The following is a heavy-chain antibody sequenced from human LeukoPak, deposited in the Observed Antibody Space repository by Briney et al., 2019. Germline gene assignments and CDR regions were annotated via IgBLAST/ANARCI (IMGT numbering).Heavy chain of an antibody. V-gene: IGHV3-23*01. CDR3: AKSRNNLFDP. Sequence: PGESLTLSCAASGFTLTSYAMSWVRQAPGKGLEWVSTISSSGESDRTVYADSVKGRFTISRDNSKNTLYLQINSLRAEDTAVYYCAKSRNNLFDPWGQGTLVTVSS. CDR1: GFTLTSYA. CDR2: ISSSGESDRT. J-gene: IGHJ5*02.